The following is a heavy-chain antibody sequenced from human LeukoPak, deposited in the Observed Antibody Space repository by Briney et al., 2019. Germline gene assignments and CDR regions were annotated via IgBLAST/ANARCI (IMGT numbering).Heavy chain of an antibody. CDR1: GFTFSSYW. V-gene: IGHV3-7*01. J-gene: IGHJ4*02. Sequence: GGSLRLSCAASGFTFSSYWMSWVRQAPGKGLEWVANIKLDGSEKYYVDSVKGRFTISRDNAKNSLYLQMNSLRAEDTAVYYCARAQVLFWYYDFWSGSFDYWGQGTLVTVSS. D-gene: IGHD3-3*01. CDR3: ARAQVLFWYYDFWSGSFDY. CDR2: IKLDGSEK.